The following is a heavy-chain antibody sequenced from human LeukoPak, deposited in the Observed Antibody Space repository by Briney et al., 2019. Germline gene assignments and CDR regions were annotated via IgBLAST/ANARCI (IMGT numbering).Heavy chain of an antibody. CDR1: GGSISSYY. J-gene: IGHJ3*02. V-gene: IGHV4-4*09. D-gene: IGHD3-10*01. CDR2: IYTSGST. CDR3: ARPVGQTRGHAFDI. Sequence: SETLSLTCTVSGGSISSYYWSWIRQPPGKGLEWIGYIYTSGSTNYNPSLKSRVTISVDTSKNQFSLKLSSVTAADTAVYYCARPVGQTRGHAFDIWGQGTMVTVSS.